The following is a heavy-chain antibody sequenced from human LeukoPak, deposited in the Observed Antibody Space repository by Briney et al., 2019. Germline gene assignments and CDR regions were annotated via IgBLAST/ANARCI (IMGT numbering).Heavy chain of an antibody. D-gene: IGHD3-22*01. CDR3: AKDRVVYYYDSSGIDY. CDR1: GFTFSSYG. CDR2: IWYDGSNK. J-gene: IGHJ4*02. V-gene: IGHV3-33*06. Sequence: PGRSLRLXCAASGFTFSSYGMHWVRQAPGKGLEWVAVIWYDGSNKYYADSEKGRFTISRDNSKNTLYLQMNSPRAEDTAVYYCAKDRVVYYYDSSGIDYWGQGTLVTVSS.